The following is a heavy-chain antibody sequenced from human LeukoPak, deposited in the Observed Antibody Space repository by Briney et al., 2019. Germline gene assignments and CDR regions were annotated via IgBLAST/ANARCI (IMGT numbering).Heavy chain of an antibody. CDR1: GFIFSNYG. CDR2: ISNDGSNK. J-gene: IGHJ4*02. D-gene: IGHD6-19*01. V-gene: IGHV3-30*03. CDR3: ALPSSGWRFDY. Sequence: PGRSLRLSCAASGFIFSNYGMHWVHRAPGKGLEWVAVISNDGSNKDYADSVKGRFTISRDNSKNTVYLQMNSLRVEDTAVYYCALPSSGWRFDYWGQGTLVTVSS.